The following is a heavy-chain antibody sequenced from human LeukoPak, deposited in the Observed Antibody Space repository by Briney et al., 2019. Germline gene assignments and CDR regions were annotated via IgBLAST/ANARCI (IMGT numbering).Heavy chain of an antibody. CDR1: GFTFSSYS. CDR3: TRLTSGWPDY. D-gene: IGHD6-19*01. Sequence: GGSLRLSCAASGFTFSSYSMNWVRQAPGKGLEWVSAISSNSGTYIYYADSVKGRFTIARDNAKNSVYLQMNSLRAEDTGAYYCTRLTSGWPDYWGQGNLVTVSS. J-gene: IGHJ4*02. V-gene: IGHV3-21*01. CDR2: ISSNSGTYI.